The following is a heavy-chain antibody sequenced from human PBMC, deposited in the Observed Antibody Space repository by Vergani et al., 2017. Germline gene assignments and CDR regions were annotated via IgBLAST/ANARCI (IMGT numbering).Heavy chain of an antibody. V-gene: IGHV3-48*03. Sequence: EVQLVESGGGLVQPGGSLRLSCAASGFTFSSYEMNWVRQAPGKGLEWVSYISSSGSTIYNADSVKGRFTISSDNAKNSLYLQMNSLRAEDTAVYYCARDPAQYDSSGQLAPQGGYWGQGTLVTVSS. D-gene: IGHD3-22*01. CDR1: GFTFSSYE. CDR3: ARDPAQYDSSGQLAPQGGY. CDR2: ISSSGSTI. J-gene: IGHJ4*02.